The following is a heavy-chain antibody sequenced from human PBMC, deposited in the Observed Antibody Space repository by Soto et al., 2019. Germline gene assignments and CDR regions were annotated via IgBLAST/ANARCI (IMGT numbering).Heavy chain of an antibody. J-gene: IGHJ6*02. CDR3: ARDRVYYDRGYYYDYGMDV. CDR1: GFTFSNYW. V-gene: IGHV3-74*01. CDR2: INTDGSST. D-gene: IGHD3-22*01. Sequence: EVQLVESGGGLVQPGGSLRLSCVASGFTFSNYWIHWVRQAPGKGLVWVSRINTDGSSTTYADSVQGRFTITRDNAQNTLYLQMNSLRAEDTAVYYCARDRVYYDRGYYYDYGMDVWGQGTTVTVSS.